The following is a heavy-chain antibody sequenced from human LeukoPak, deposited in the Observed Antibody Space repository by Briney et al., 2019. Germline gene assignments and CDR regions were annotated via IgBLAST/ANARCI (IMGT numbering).Heavy chain of an antibody. V-gene: IGHV3-33*01. D-gene: IGHD6-6*01. Sequence: AGGSLRLSCPAAGFTFSSYGMHWVRQAPGKGLEWVAVIWYDGSNKYYADSVKGRFTISRDNSKNTLYLQMNSLRAEDTALYYCPRDKSSRSSYYFDYWGQGTLVTVSS. J-gene: IGHJ4*02. CDR2: IWYDGSNK. CDR1: GFTFSSYG. CDR3: PRDKSSRSSYYFDY.